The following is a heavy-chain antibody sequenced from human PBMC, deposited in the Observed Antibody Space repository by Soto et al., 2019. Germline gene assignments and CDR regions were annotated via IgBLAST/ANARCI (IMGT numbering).Heavy chain of an antibody. CDR1: GYTFTSHA. CDR2: INAGSGNT. CDR3: ARAASIAASGIFFQH. D-gene: IGHD3-3*02. Sequence: QVQLVQSGAEVKEPGASMNVSCKASGYTFTSHAIHWVRQAPGQRLEWMGRINAGSGNTRYSEKFTFRVAMTRDTSATTAYMELTSLRSEDTGVYYCARAASIAASGIFFQHWGQGTPVIVSS. J-gene: IGHJ1*01. V-gene: IGHV1-3*01.